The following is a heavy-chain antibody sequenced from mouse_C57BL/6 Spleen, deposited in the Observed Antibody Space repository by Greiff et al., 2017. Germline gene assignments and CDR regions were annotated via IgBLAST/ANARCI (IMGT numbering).Heavy chain of an antibody. V-gene: IGHV1-61*01. D-gene: IGHD2-3*01. Sequence: QVQLQQPGPELVRPGSSVKLSCQASGYTLTSSWMVWVKQRPGQGLEWIGNIYPSDSETHYNQQFKDKATLTVDKSSSTAYMQLSSLTSEDSSVYYCARDGYYKDYYAMDYWGQGDSVTVS. CDR1: GYTLTSSW. CDR2: IYPSDSET. J-gene: IGHJ4*01. CDR3: ARDGYYKDYYAMDY.